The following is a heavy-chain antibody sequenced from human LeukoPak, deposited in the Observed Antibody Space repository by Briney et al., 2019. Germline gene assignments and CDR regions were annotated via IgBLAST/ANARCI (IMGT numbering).Heavy chain of an antibody. CDR1: GDSINSRSYY. V-gene: IGHV4-39*07. Sequence: SETLSLTCAVSGDSINSRSYYWAWIRQPPGKGLEWIGSIYHSESTYYNPSLKSRVTISLDTSKNQFSLRLSSLTAADTAVYYCARTRVSFPGTAAPGTDLEYYFDYWGQGTLVTVSS. D-gene: IGHD6-13*01. CDR3: ARTRVSFPGTAAPGTDLEYYFDY. CDR2: IYHSEST. J-gene: IGHJ4*02.